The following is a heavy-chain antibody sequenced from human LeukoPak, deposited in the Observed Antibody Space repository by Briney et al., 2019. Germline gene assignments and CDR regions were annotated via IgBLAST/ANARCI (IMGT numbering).Heavy chain of an antibody. D-gene: IGHD2-15*01. CDR3: ARGASRSFDY. J-gene: IGHJ4*02. V-gene: IGHV1-8*03. Sequence: ASVKVSCKASGYTFTSYDINWVRQAPGQGLGWMGWMNSNSGNTGYAQKFQGRLTITRITSISTAYMELSSLRSGDTAVYYCARGASRSFDYWGQGTLVTVSS. CDR2: MNSNSGNT. CDR1: GYTFTSYD.